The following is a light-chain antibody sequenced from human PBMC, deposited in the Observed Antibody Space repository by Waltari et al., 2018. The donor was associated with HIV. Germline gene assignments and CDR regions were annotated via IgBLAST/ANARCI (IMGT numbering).Light chain of an antibody. CDR2: DVS. V-gene: IGLV2-14*03. Sequence: QSALPQPASVSGSPGQSITISCTGTSRDVGGYIYVSWYQQHPGKAPKLMIYDVSNRPSGVSNRFSGSKSGNTASLTISGLQAEDEADYYCSSYTSSSTYVFGTGTKVTVL. J-gene: IGLJ1*01. CDR1: SRDVGGYIY. CDR3: SSYTSSSTYV.